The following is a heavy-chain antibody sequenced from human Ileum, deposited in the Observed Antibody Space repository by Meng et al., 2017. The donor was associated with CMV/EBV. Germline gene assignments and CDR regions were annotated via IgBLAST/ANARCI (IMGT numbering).Heavy chain of an antibody. J-gene: IGHJ5*02. CDR1: GESFSGYY. D-gene: IGHD3-10*01. Sequence: AVYGESFSGYYWAWIRQPPGKGLEWIREIKHGRNTKYNPSLKSRVTMSLDTSKNQVSLKLTSMTAADTALYYCARSYGSGSSRFDPWGQGTLVTVSS. V-gene: IGHV4-34*01. CDR2: IKHGRNT. CDR3: ARSYGSGSSRFDP.